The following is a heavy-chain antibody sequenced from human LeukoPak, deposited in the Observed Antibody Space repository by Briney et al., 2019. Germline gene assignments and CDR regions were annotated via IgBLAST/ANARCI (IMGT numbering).Heavy chain of an antibody. Sequence: GGSLRLSCAASGFTFSSYGMHWVRQAPGKGLEWVAFIRYDGSNKYYADSVKGRFTISRDNSKNTLYLQMNSLRAEDTAVYYCAKGTFEYAGYWAAAADFDSWGQGTLVTVSS. J-gene: IGHJ4*02. CDR3: AKGTFEYAGYWAAAADFDS. V-gene: IGHV3-30*02. CDR2: IRYDGSNK. CDR1: GFTFSSYG. D-gene: IGHD6-13*01.